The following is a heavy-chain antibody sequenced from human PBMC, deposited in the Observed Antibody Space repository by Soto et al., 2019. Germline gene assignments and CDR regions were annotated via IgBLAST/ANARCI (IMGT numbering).Heavy chain of an antibody. Sequence: ASVKVSCKASGYTFTSYGISWVRQAPGQGLEWMGWISAYNGNTNYAQKLQGRVTMTTDTSTSTAYMELRSLRSDDTAVYYCAREDDYIWGSYRYTCFDYWGQGTLVTSPQ. CDR3: AREDDYIWGSYRYTCFDY. CDR2: ISAYNGNT. CDR1: GYTFTSYG. J-gene: IGHJ4*02. D-gene: IGHD3-16*02. V-gene: IGHV1-18*01.